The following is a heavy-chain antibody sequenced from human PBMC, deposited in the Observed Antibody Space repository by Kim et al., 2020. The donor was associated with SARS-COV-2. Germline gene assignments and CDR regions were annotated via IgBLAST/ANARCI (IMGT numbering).Heavy chain of an antibody. V-gene: IGHV1-69*10. D-gene: IGHD1-1*01. CDR1: GGTITDFP. J-gene: IGHJ3*02. CDR3: SREQGHGSYRGGFDI. CDR2: IIPLFAMA. Sequence: SVKVSCKASGGTITDFPVSWLRQAPGQGLEWMGGIIPLFAMAAYAQNFQGRVSITADKSSNTVDMELSSLGLDDTAVYYCSREQGHGSYRGGFDIWGQGTKDTVST.